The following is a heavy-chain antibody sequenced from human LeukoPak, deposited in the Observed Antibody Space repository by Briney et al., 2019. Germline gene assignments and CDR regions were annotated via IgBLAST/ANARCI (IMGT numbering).Heavy chain of an antibody. D-gene: IGHD2-15*01. CDR1: GLTFSSYW. CDR2: INQDGNRE. CDR3: ASTFPYCSDGSCAL. J-gene: IGHJ4*02. Sequence: GGSLRLSCAASGLTFSSYWMSWVRQAPGKGLEWVANINQDGNRENYVESVKGRFSISRDDAKNSLFLQMHSLRAEDTAVYYCASTFPYCSDGSCALGGQGTLVTVSS. V-gene: IGHV3-7*01.